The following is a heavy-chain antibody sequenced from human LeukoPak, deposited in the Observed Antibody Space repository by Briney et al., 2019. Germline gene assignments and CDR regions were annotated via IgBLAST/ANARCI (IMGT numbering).Heavy chain of an antibody. CDR3: ARYYDDSSGYYYFSN. J-gene: IGHJ4*02. CDR1: GGSISSYY. D-gene: IGHD3-22*01. CDR2: IYTSGSA. Sequence: SETLSLTCTVSGGSISSYYWSWIRQPAGKGLEWIGRIYTSGSANYNPSLKSRVTMSVDTSKNQFFLKLSSVTAADTAVYYCARYYDDSSGYYYFSNWGQGTLVTVSS. V-gene: IGHV4-4*07.